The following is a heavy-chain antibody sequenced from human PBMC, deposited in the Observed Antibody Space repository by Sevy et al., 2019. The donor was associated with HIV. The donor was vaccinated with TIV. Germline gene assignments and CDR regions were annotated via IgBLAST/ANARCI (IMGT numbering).Heavy chain of an antibody. V-gene: IGHV3-23*01. Sequence: ESLKISCAASGFTFSSYAMSWVRQAPGKGLEWVSAISGSGGSTYYADSVKGRFTISRDNSKNTLYLQMNSLRAEDTAVYYCAKDTSESGYDLYYFDYWGQGTLVTVSS. J-gene: IGHJ4*02. D-gene: IGHD5-12*01. CDR1: GFTFSSYA. CDR2: ISGSGGST. CDR3: AKDTSESGYDLYYFDY.